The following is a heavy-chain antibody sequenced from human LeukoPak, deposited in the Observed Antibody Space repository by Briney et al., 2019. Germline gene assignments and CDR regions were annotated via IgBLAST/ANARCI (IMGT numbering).Heavy chain of an antibody. CDR1: EFTFRKHA. CDR3: AKVRRYYDSSGYSAPFDY. Sequence: GGSLRLSCAASEFTFRKHAMHWVRQAPGKGLEWVAFIRYDGSNKYYADSVKGRFTISRDNSKNTLYLQMNSLRAEDTAVYYCAKVRRYYDSSGYSAPFDYWGQGTLVTVSS. CDR2: IRYDGSNK. V-gene: IGHV3-30*02. D-gene: IGHD3-22*01. J-gene: IGHJ4*02.